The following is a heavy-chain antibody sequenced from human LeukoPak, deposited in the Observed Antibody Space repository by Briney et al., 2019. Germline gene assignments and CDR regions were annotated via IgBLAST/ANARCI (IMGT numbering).Heavy chain of an antibody. V-gene: IGHV4-59*01. Sequence: SETLSLTCTVSGGSISNFYWSWIRQPPGKGLEWIGYIHYSGSTNYNPSLKSRVTISVDTSKNQFSLKLSSVTAADTAVYYCARGRRDGYRRDPMVRTKYYYYYYMDVWGKGTTVTISS. CDR3: ARGRRDGYRRDPMVRTKYYYYYYMDV. CDR1: GGSISNFY. CDR2: IHYSGST. J-gene: IGHJ6*03. D-gene: IGHD5-24*01.